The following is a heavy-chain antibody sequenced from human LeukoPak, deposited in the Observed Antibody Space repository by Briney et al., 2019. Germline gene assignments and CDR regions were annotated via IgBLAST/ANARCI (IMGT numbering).Heavy chain of an antibody. CDR2: VNSNGRSA. D-gene: IGHD6-13*01. Sequence: GGSLRLSCAASGFNFEDYGMTWVRQIPGKGLEWVAGVNSNGRSAGYAASVRGRFTISRDNAKNSLYLEMGSLRRKDTAFYYCTRGYSTRHFPFDSWGQGTLVTVSS. CDR1: GFNFEDYG. V-gene: IGHV3-20*04. J-gene: IGHJ4*02. CDR3: TRGYSTRHFPFDS.